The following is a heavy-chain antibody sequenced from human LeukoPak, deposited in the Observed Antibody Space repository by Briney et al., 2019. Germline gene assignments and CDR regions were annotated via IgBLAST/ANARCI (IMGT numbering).Heavy chain of an antibody. CDR2: INPSGGST. J-gene: IGHJ5*02. CDR3: AIGLYGDYDPVGVTWFDP. Sequence: ASVKVSCKASGYTFTSYYMHWVRQAPGQGLEWMGIINPSGGSTSYAQKFQGRITMTRDTSTSTVYMELSNLRSEDTAVYYCAIGLYGDYDPVGVTWFDPWGQGTLVTVSS. V-gene: IGHV1-46*01. CDR1: GYTFTSYY. D-gene: IGHD4-17*01.